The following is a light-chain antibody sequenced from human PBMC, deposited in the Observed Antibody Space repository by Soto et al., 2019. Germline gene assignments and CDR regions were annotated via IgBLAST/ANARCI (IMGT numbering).Light chain of an antibody. CDR1: SSDVGSYNL. CDR3: CSYAGSTTFYV. V-gene: IGLV2-23*01. CDR2: EAF. J-gene: IGLJ1*01. Sequence: QSVLTQPASVSGSPGQSITISCTGTSSDVGSYNLVSWYQQHPGTAPKLMIYEAFKRPSGVSNRFSGSKSGDTASLTISGLQAEDEADYYCCSYAGSTTFYVSGTGTKFPVL.